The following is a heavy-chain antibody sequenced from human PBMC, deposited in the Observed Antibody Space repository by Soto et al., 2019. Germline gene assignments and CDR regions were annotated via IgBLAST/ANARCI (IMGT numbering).Heavy chain of an antibody. D-gene: IGHD1-20*01. CDR3: AADNWIS. CDR1: GFTFTSST. V-gene: IGHV1-58*01. J-gene: IGHJ5*02. Sequence: SVKVSCKASGFTFTSSTVQWVRQARGQRLEWIGWIVVGSGNTNSAQMFQERVTITRDMSTSTVYMELSSLRSEDTAVFYCAADNWISWGQGPVVVVSS. CDR2: IVVGSGNT.